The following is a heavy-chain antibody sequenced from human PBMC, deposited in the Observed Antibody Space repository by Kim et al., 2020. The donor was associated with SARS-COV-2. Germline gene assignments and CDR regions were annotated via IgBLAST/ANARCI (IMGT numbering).Heavy chain of an antibody. J-gene: IGHJ4*02. Sequence: ASVKVSCKASGYTFTGFYIQWLRQAPGQGLEWVGWINPDSGGTNYAQRFQGRVTMTRDTSISTAYMEVSKLTSDDTAVYYCARDSTGWSSLEYWGQGTLVNVSS. CDR2: INPDSGGT. CDR3: ARDSTGWSSLEY. CDR1: GYTFTGFY. V-gene: IGHV1-2*02.